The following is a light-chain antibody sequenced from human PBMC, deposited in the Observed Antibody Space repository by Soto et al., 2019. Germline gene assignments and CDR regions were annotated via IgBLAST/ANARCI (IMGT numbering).Light chain of an antibody. CDR2: DAS. Sequence: EIVSTQSPATLSLSPGERATLSCRASQSVSSYLAWYQQKPGQAPRLLIYDASNRATGIPARFSGSGSGTDFTLTISSLEPEDFAVYYCQQMGTFGQGTKVDIK. J-gene: IGKJ1*01. V-gene: IGKV3-11*01. CDR3: QQMGT. CDR1: QSVSSY.